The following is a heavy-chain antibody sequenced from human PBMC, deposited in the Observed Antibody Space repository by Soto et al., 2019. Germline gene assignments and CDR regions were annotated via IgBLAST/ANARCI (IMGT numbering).Heavy chain of an antibody. CDR2: ITTSSTYI. Sequence: VQLVESGGGLVKPGGSLRLSCAASGFTFSTYSMNWVRQAPGKGLEWVSSITTSSTYIYYADSVKGRFTISRDDAKNSLYLQMNSLRAEDTAVYYCAKGVAAADPWWFDPWGQGTLVTVSS. V-gene: IGHV3-21*01. CDR1: GFTFSTYS. CDR3: AKGVAAADPWWFDP. J-gene: IGHJ5*02. D-gene: IGHD2-15*01.